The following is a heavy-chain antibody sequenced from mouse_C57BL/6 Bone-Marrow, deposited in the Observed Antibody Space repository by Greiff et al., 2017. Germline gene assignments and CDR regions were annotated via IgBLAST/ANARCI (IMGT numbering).Heavy chain of an antibody. J-gene: IGHJ1*03. V-gene: IGHV1-58*01. D-gene: IGHD1-1*01. Sequence: VQLQQSGAELVRPGSSVKMSCKTSGYTFTSYGINWVKQRPGQGLEWIGYIYIGNGYTEYNEKFKGKATLTSDTSSSTAYMQLSSLTSEDSAIYFCARSEGDYYGSSYWYCDVWGTGTTVTVSS. CDR2: IYIGNGYT. CDR3: ARSEGDYYGSSYWYCDV. CDR1: GYTFTSYG.